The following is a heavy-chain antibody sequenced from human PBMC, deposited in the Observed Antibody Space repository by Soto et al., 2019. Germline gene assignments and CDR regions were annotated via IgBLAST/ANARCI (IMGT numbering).Heavy chain of an antibody. J-gene: IGHJ5*02. CDR3: ARTLGYYVSRYNCFDP. CDR1: GGSFSGYY. CDR2: INHSGST. D-gene: IGHD3-10*01. V-gene: IGHV4-34*01. Sequence: QVQLQQWGAGLLKPSETLSLTCAVYGGSFSGYYWSWIRQPPGQGLEWIGEINHSGSTSYIPSLKRRVTLSVDTSKNQFSLKLSSVTAADTAVYYCARTLGYYVSRYNCFDPWGQGTLVTVSS.